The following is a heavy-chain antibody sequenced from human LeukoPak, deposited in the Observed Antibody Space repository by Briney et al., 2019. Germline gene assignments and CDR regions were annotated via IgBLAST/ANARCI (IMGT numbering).Heavy chain of an antibody. Sequence: SVKVSCKASGGTFSSYAISWVRQAPGQGLDWMGGIIPIFGTANYAQKFQGRVTITTDESTSTAYMELSSLRSEDTAVYYCASLYDIYGWGQGTLVTVSS. CDR3: ASLYDIYG. CDR1: GGTFSSYA. V-gene: IGHV1-69*05. J-gene: IGHJ4*02. D-gene: IGHD3-9*01. CDR2: IIPIFGTA.